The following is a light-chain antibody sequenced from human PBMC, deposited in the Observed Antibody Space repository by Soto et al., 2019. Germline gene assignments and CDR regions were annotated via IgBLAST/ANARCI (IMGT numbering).Light chain of an antibody. Sequence: EIVLTQSPGTLSLSPGERATLSCRASQSVSSSYLAWYQQKPGQAPRLLIYRTSNRATGIPDRFSGSGSGTDFTLTISRLEPEDFAVYWCQQYDSSPRTCGQGTKVEIK. J-gene: IGKJ1*01. CDR1: QSVSSSY. CDR3: QQYDSSPRT. CDR2: RTS. V-gene: IGKV3-20*01.